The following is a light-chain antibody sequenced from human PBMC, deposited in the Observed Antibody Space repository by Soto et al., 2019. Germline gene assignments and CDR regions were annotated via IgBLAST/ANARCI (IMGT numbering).Light chain of an antibody. V-gene: IGKV3-20*01. J-gene: IGKJ1*01. CDR3: QPYDRSPRT. CDR2: GAS. CDR1: QIVGGNS. Sequence: EIVLTQSPGTLSLSPGERATLSCRASQIVGGNSLTWYQQKPGQAPRVLFYGASNRATGIPDRFSGSGSGTDFTPTITRLEPEAFAVYYCQPYDRSPRTFGQGTKVEI.